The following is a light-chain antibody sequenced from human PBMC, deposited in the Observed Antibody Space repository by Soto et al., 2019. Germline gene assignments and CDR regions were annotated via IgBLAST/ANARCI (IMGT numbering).Light chain of an antibody. J-gene: IGKJ1*01. CDR3: QQYSTYPWT. CDR1: QTISTL. V-gene: IGKV1-5*03. Sequence: DIQMTQSPSTLSASVGDRVTITCRASQTISTLLAWYQQRPGKAPNLLIYKASSLESGVPSRFSGSGSGTEFTLSICSLQPDDFATYFCQQYSTYPWTFGQETK. CDR2: KAS.